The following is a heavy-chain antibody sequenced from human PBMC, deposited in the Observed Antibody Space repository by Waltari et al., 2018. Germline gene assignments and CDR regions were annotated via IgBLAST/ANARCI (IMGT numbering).Heavy chain of an antibody. J-gene: IGHJ6*02. Sequence: EVQLVESGGGFVQPAGSLRLSCAASGFSFSTYWMNWARQAPGEGLVWVSRIKPDGSSTAYADSVKGRFTMSRDNAKNTLYLQMSSLRADDTAVYYCVRSAFLDVWGQGTTVTVSS. V-gene: IGHV3-74*01. CDR1: GFSFSTYW. CDR2: IKPDGSST. CDR3: VRSAFLDV. D-gene: IGHD3-16*01.